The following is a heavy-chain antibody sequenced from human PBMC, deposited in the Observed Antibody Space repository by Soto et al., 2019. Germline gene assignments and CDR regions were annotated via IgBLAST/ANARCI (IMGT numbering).Heavy chain of an antibody. Sequence: QVQLVESGGGVVQPGRSLRLSCAASGFTFSSYGMHWVRQAPGKGLEWVAVISYDGSNKYYADSVKGRFTISRDNSKNTLYLQMTSLRAEDTAVYYCAKDRGIAAPGEDGIDYWGQGTLVTVSS. J-gene: IGHJ4*02. CDR1: GFTFSSYG. CDR2: ISYDGSNK. V-gene: IGHV3-30*18. CDR3: AKDRGIAAPGEDGIDY. D-gene: IGHD6-13*01.